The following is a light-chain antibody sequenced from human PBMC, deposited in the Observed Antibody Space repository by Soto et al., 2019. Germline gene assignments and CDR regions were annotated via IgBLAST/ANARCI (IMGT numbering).Light chain of an antibody. Sequence: EVVMTQSPATLSVSPGERATLSCRASQSVSSNLAWYQQKPGQAPRLLIYGASTRATGVPVRFSGSGSGTEFTLTIGSLQSEDFAFYYCQQYDNWPPWTFGQGTKV. J-gene: IGKJ1*01. CDR2: GAS. V-gene: IGKV3-15*01. CDR1: QSVSSN. CDR3: QQYDNWPPWT.